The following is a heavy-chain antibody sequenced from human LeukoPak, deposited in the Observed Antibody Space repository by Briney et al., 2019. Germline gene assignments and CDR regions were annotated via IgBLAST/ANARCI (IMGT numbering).Heavy chain of an antibody. CDR3: ARGRVWRYYDSRGGIRFDY. D-gene: IGHD3-22*01. V-gene: IGHV4-34*01. CDR1: GGSFSGYY. CDR2: INHSGST. J-gene: IGHJ4*02. Sequence: PSETLSLTCAVYGGSFSGYYWSWIRQPPGKGPEWIGEINHSGSTNYNPSLKSRVTISVDTSKNQFSLKLSSVTAADTAVYYCARGRVWRYYDSRGGIRFDYWGQGTLVTVSS.